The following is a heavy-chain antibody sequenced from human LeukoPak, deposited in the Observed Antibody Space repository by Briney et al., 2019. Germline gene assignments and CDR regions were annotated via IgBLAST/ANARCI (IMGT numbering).Heavy chain of an antibody. CDR2: ISSSSSYI. V-gene: IGHV3-21*01. Sequence: GGSLRLSCAASGFTFSSYWMSWVRQAPGKGLEWVSSISSSSSYIYYADSVKGRFTISRDNAKNSLYLQMNSLRAEDTAVYYCAGAPYYDFWSGYYTDSKFDYWGQGTLATVSS. D-gene: IGHD3-3*01. CDR3: AGAPYYDFWSGYYTDSKFDY. J-gene: IGHJ4*02. CDR1: GFTFSSYW.